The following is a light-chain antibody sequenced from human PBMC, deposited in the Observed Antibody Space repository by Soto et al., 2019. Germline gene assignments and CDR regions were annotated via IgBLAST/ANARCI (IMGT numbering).Light chain of an antibody. V-gene: IGKV3-20*01. CDR1: QSIRTTS. J-gene: IGKJ5*01. CDR3: QQYVSSPLLT. Sequence: EPVLTQSPGTLSLSPGERATPSCRASQSIRTTSLAWYQQRPGQAPRLLIYGASIRATGIPDRFSGSGSGTDFTLTISRLEPEDFAIYYCQQYVSSPLLTFGQGTRLEIK. CDR2: GAS.